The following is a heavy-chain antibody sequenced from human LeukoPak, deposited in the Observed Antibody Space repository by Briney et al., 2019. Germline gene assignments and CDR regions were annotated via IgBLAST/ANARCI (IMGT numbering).Heavy chain of an antibody. Sequence: GGSLRLSCAASGFTFSNYDIHWVRQPTGKGLEWVSSIGTIADTFYPDSVKGRFTISRENDQNSVFLQMNSLRVDDTAVYYCARGLVGYCSLTSCPFDLWGQGILVTVSS. CDR1: GFTFSNYD. J-gene: IGHJ4*02. CDR3: ARGLVGYCSLTSCPFDL. D-gene: IGHD2-15*01. CDR2: IGTIADT. V-gene: IGHV3-13*01.